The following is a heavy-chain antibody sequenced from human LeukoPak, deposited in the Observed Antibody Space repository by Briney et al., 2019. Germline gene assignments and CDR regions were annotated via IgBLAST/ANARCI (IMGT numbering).Heavy chain of an antibody. CDR3: ARDLSHITILSDY. Sequence: ASVTVSCKASGYTFTSYGISWVRQAPGQGLEWMGWISAYNGNTNYAQKLQGRVTMTTDTSTSTAYVELTSLRSDDTAVYYCARDLSHITILSDYWGQGTLVTVSS. J-gene: IGHJ4*02. D-gene: IGHD3-3*01. CDR2: ISAYNGNT. CDR1: GYTFTSYG. V-gene: IGHV1-18*01.